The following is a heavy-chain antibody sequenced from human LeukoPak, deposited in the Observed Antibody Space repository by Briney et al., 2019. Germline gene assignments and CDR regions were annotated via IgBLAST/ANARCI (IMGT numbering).Heavy chain of an antibody. CDR3: ARDAREVLFWFGEFFP. D-gene: IGHD3-10*01. CDR2: INPNSGGT. J-gene: IGHJ5*02. CDR1: GYTFTGYY. V-gene: IGHV1-2*02. Sequence: GVSVKVSCKASGYTFTGYYLHWVRQAPGQGLEWMGWINPNSGGTNYAQKFQGRVTMTTDTSTSTAYMELRSLRSDDTAVYYCARDAREVLFWFGEFFPWGQGTLVTVSS.